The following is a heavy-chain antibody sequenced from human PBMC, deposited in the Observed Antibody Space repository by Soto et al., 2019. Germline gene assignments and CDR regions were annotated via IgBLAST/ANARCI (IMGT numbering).Heavy chain of an antibody. D-gene: IGHD2-8*01. CDR2: IYHSGSA. CDR1: GYSISSGYY. Sequence: PSETLSLTCAVSGYSISSGYYWGWIRQPPGKGLEWIGSIYHSGSAYYNPSLKSRVTISVDTSKNQFSLKLSSVTAADTAVYYCARSHYTYGLLIDYWGPGTLVTVSS. V-gene: IGHV4-38-2*01. J-gene: IGHJ4*02. CDR3: ARSHYTYGLLIDY.